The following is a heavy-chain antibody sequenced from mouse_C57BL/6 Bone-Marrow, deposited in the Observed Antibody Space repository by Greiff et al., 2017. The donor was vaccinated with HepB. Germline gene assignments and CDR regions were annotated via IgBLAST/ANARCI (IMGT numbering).Heavy chain of an antibody. CDR1: GYTFTSYG. CDR2: IYPSSGNT. J-gene: IGHJ2*01. V-gene: IGHV1-81*01. Sequence: QVQLQQSGAELARPGASVKLSCKASGYTFTSYGISWVKQRTGQGLEWIGEIYPSSGNTYYNEKFKGKATLTADKSSSTAYMELRSLTSEDSAVYFCASEDYWGRGTTITVSS. CDR3: ASEDY.